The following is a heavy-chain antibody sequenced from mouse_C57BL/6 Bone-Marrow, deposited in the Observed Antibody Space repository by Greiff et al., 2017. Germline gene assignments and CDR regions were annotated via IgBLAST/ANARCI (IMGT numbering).Heavy chain of an antibody. CDR2: INPNNGGT. CDR3: ARQWAYDYDYAMDY. J-gene: IGHJ4*01. V-gene: IGHV1-26*01. Sequence: EVQLQPSGPELVKPGASVKISCKASGYTFTDYYMNWVKQSHGKSLEWIGDINPNNGGTSYNQKFKGKATLTVDKSSSTAYMELRSLTSEDSAVYYCARQWAYDYDYAMDYWGQGTSVTVSS. D-gene: IGHD2-4*01. CDR1: GYTFTDYY.